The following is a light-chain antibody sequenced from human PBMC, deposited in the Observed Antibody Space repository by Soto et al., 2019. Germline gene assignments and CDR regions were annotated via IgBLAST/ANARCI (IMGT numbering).Light chain of an antibody. J-gene: IGKJ2*01. CDR1: QGSWLIIGSPN. Sequence: DFVMTQSPLSLPVTPGERPPTPSSFIQGSWLIIGSPNLDWYLQKPGQSPQLLVYSGFTRASGVPDRFSGSGSGTDFTLKISRVEAEDVGVYYCMQALQTPYTFGQGTKLEIK. CDR3: MQALQTPYT. CDR2: SGF. V-gene: IGKV2-28*01.